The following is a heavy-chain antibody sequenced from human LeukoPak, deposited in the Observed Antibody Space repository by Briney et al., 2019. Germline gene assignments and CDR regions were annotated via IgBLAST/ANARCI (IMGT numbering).Heavy chain of an antibody. V-gene: IGHV4-39*01. Sequence: PSETLPLTCTVSGGSISSSSYYWGWIRQPPGKGLEWIGSIYYSGSTYYNPSLKSRVTISVDTSKNQFSLKLSSVTAADTAVYYCARHGSGNYNPYYYYMDVWGKGTTVTVSS. CDR1: GGSISSSSYY. CDR2: IYYSGST. D-gene: IGHD4-11*01. CDR3: ARHGSGNYNPYYYYMDV. J-gene: IGHJ6*03.